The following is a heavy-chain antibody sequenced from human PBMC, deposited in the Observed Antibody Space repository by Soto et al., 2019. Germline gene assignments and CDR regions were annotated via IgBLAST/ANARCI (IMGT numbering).Heavy chain of an antibody. CDR2: INHSGST. J-gene: IGHJ4*01. Sequence: SETLSLTCAVYGGSFSGYYWSWIRQPPGKGLEWIGEINHSGSTNYNPSLKSRVTISVDTSKNQFSLELSSVTAADTAVYYCARREGYFDYWGHGTLVTVSS. V-gene: IGHV4-34*01. CDR1: GGSFSGYY. CDR3: ARREGYFDY.